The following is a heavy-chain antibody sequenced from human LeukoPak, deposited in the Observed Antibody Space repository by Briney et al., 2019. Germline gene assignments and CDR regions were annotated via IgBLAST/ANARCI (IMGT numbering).Heavy chain of an antibody. Sequence: SETLSLTCTASGGSVSSGSYYWSWIRQPPGKGLEWIGYIYYSGSTNYNPSLKSRVTISVDTSKNQFSLKLSSVTAADTAVYYCARVAGGYYYYYGMDVWGKGTTVTVSS. D-gene: IGHD6-13*01. J-gene: IGHJ6*04. CDR2: IYYSGST. CDR3: ARVAGGYYYYYGMDV. V-gene: IGHV4-61*01. CDR1: GGSVSSGSYY.